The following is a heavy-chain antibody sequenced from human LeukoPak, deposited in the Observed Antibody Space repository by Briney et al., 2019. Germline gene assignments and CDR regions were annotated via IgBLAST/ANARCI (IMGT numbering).Heavy chain of an antibody. Sequence: SVSVSFKPSRYTFTVYYMHWVRQAPGQGGEWMGWISPNSGGTNYAQNFQGRVSMTSDTSISTAYMELSRLRSDDTAVYYCAREYYDSSGYYSYYFDYWGQGTLVTVSS. V-gene: IGHV1-2*02. CDR2: ISPNSGGT. D-gene: IGHD3-22*01. CDR3: AREYYDSSGYYSYYFDY. CDR1: RYTFTVYY. J-gene: IGHJ4*02.